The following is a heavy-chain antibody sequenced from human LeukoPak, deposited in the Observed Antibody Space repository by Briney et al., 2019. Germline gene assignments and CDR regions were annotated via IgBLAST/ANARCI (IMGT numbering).Heavy chain of an antibody. CDR3: ARRGYSGYDNDAFDT. CDR1: GFTFSSYW. D-gene: IGHD5-12*01. Sequence: PGGSLRLSCAASGFTFSSYWMHWVRQAPGKGLVWVSRINSDGSSTSYADSVKGRFTISRDNAKNTLYLQMNSLRAEDTAVYYCARRGYSGYDNDAFDTWGQGTMVTVSS. CDR2: INSDGSST. V-gene: IGHV3-74*01. J-gene: IGHJ3*02.